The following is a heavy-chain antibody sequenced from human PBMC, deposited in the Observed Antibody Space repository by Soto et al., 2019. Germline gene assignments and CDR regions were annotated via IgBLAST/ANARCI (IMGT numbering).Heavy chain of an antibody. D-gene: IGHD6-13*01. Sequence: GGSLRLSCAASGFTFSGYSMNWVRQAPGKGLEWVSSISSSSSYIYYADSVKGGFTISRDNAKNSLYLQMNSLRAEDTAVYYCARDEAAGYLPWGQGTLVTVSS. CDR3: ARDEAAGYLP. V-gene: IGHV3-21*01. CDR2: ISSSSSYI. CDR1: GFTFSGYS. J-gene: IGHJ4*02.